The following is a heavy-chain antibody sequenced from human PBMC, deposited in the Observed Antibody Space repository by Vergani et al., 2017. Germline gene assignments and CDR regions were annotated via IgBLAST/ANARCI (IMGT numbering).Heavy chain of an antibody. CDR3: AKYMIVVVPGARPFDY. D-gene: IGHD3-22*01. CDR1: GFTFSSYA. J-gene: IGHJ4*02. Sequence: EVQLLESGGGLVQPGGSLRLSCAASGFTFSSYAMSWVRQAPGKGLEWVSAISGSGGSTYYADSVKGRFTISIDNSKNTLYLQMNSLRAEDTAVYYCAKYMIVVVPGARPFDYWGQGTLVTVSS. V-gene: IGHV3-23*01. CDR2: ISGSGGST.